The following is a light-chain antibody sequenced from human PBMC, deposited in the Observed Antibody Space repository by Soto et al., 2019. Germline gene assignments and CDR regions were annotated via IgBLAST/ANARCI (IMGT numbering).Light chain of an antibody. CDR2: EGS. J-gene: IGLJ2*01. CDR3: SSYAGTTDYVV. V-gene: IGLV2-23*01. Sequence: QSALTQPASVSGSPGQSITISCTGITSDVGSYNLVSWYQQHPGKAPKLIIYEGSQRPSGVSNRFSGSKSGNTASLTISGLQTDDEADYYCSSYAGTTDYVVFGGGTQLTVL. CDR1: TSDVGSYNL.